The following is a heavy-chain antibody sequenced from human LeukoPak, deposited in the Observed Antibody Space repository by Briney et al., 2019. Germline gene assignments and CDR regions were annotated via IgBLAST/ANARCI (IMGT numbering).Heavy chain of an antibody. J-gene: IGHJ4*02. CDR3: AQERDRRGYFDY. Sequence: GGSLRLSCAASGFTFSTYGMHWVRQAPGKGLEWVTFIRSDGNEKYYADSVKGRFTISRDNSKSTLYLQVNSLRAEDTAVYYCAQERDRRGYFDYWGQGTLVTVSS. D-gene: IGHD2-15*01. CDR1: GFTFSTYG. CDR2: IRSDGNEK. V-gene: IGHV3-30*02.